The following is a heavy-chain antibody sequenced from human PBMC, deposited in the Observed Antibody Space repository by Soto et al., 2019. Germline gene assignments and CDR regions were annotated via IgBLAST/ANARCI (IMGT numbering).Heavy chain of an antibody. Sequence: PGGSLRFSCAASGFTFSSYAMHWVRQAPGKGLEWVAVISYDGSNKYYADSVKGRFTISRDNSKNTLYLQMNSLRAEDTAVYYCARGQNPYYYDSSGPGAFDIWGQGTMVTVSS. CDR1: GFTFSSYA. V-gene: IGHV3-30-3*01. CDR2: ISYDGSNK. J-gene: IGHJ3*02. D-gene: IGHD3-22*01. CDR3: ARGQNPYYYDSSGPGAFDI.